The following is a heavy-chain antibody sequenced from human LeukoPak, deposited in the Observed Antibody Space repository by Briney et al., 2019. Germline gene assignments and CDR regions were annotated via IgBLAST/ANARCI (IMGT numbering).Heavy chain of an antibody. CDR3: ARGGGGAMVRGVIPNWFDP. D-gene: IGHD3-10*01. J-gene: IGHJ5*02. Sequence: SVKVSCKASGGTFSSYAISWVRQAPGQGLEWMGGIIPIFGTANYAQKFQGRVTITADKSTSTAYMELSSLRSEDTAVYYWARGGGGAMVRGVIPNWFDPWGQGTLVTVSS. CDR1: GGTFSSYA. CDR2: IIPIFGTA. V-gene: IGHV1-69*06.